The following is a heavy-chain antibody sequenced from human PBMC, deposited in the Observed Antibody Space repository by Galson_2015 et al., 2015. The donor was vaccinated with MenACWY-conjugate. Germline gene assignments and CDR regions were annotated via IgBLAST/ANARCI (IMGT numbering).Heavy chain of an antibody. D-gene: IGHD2-15*01. Sequence: SLRLACAASGFTFSYYGMHWVRQAPGKGLEWVTAISYDGNIKDYADSVRGRFTISRDNSKNTVSLQMNGLTTEDTAVYFCARVLSSSWTRQFDYWGQGTLVAVSS. CDR1: GFTFSYYG. CDR3: ARVLSSSWTRQFDY. J-gene: IGHJ4*02. CDR2: ISYDGNIK. V-gene: IGHV3-30*03.